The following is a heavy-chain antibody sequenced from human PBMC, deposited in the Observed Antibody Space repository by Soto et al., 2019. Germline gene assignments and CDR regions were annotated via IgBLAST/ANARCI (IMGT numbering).Heavy chain of an antibody. CDR2: IYPGDSDT. Sequence: PGESLKISCKGSGYSFTSYWIGWVRQMPGKGLEWMGIIYPGDSDTRYSPSFQGQVTISADKSISTAYLQWSSLKASDTAMYYCARHIGSIAARTRFDSWGQGILVTVSS. D-gene: IGHD6-13*01. CDR1: GYSFTSYW. J-gene: IGHJ4*02. CDR3: ARHIGSIAARTRFDS. V-gene: IGHV5-51*01.